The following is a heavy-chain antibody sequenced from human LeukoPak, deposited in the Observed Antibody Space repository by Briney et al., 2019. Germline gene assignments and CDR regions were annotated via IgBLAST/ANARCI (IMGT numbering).Heavy chain of an antibody. Sequence: GASVKVSCEASGYTFTSYDINWVRQATGQGLEWMGWMNPNSGNTGYAQKFQGRVTMTRNTSISTAYMELSSLRSEDTAVYYCARGGIAARRFGASYWGQGTLVTVSS. V-gene: IGHV1-8*01. CDR1: GYTFTSYD. CDR3: ARGGIAARRFGASY. D-gene: IGHD6-6*01. J-gene: IGHJ4*02. CDR2: MNPNSGNT.